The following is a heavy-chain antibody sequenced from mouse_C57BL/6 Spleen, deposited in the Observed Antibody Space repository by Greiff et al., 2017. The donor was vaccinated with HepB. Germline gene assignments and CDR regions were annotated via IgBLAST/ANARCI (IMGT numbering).Heavy chain of an antibody. CDR2: IDPSNSYT. Sequence: QVQLQQPGAELVRPGPSVKLSCKASGYTFTSYWMHWVKQRPGQGLEWIGVIDPSNSYTNYNQKFKGKATLTVDTSASTAYMQLSSLTSEDSAVDYCARKVPPVYAMDYWGQGTSVTVSS. J-gene: IGHJ4*01. CDR3: ARKVPPVYAMDY. V-gene: IGHV1-59*01. D-gene: IGHD2-14*01. CDR1: GYTFTSYW.